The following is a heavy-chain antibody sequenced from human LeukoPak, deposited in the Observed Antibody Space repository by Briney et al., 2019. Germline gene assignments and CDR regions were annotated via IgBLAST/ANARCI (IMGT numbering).Heavy chain of an antibody. D-gene: IGHD5-24*01. CDR3: AREEGGYNYADLYYFDY. Sequence: SETLSLTCTVSGGSISSGSYYWSWIRQPAGKGLEWIGRIYTSGSTNYNPSLKSRVTISVDTSKNQFSLKLSSVTAADTAVYYCAREEGGYNYADLYYFDYWGQGILVTVSS. CDR2: IYTSGST. CDR1: GGSISSGSYY. V-gene: IGHV4-61*02. J-gene: IGHJ4*02.